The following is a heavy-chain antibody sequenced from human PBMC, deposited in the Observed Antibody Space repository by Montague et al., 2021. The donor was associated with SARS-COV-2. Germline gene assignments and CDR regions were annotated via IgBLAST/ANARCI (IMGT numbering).Heavy chain of an antibody. D-gene: IGHD2-2*01. V-gene: IGHV4-34*01. J-gene: IGHJ6*02. CDR1: GGSFSGYY. CDR2: INHSGST. Sequence: SETLSLTCAVYGGSFSGYYWSLIRHPPGKVLECIGEINHSGSTNYNPSLKSRVTISVDTSRNQFSLKLSSVTAAATAVYYCARVRAVPAAMRIFSLGRSYYGMDVWGQGTTATVSS. CDR3: ARVRAVPAAMRIFSLGRSYYGMDV.